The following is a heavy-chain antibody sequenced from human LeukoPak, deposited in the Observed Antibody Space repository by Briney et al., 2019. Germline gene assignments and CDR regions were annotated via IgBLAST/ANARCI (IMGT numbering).Heavy chain of an antibody. Sequence: GGSLRLSCAASGFTFSSYSMNWVRQAPGKGLEWVSSISSSSSYIYYADSVEGRFTISRDNAKNSLYLQMNSLRAEDTAVYYCARDSGGSYLEDWGQGTLVTVSS. CDR3: ARDSGGSYLED. V-gene: IGHV3-21*01. CDR2: ISSSSSYI. D-gene: IGHD1-26*01. CDR1: GFTFSSYS. J-gene: IGHJ4*02.